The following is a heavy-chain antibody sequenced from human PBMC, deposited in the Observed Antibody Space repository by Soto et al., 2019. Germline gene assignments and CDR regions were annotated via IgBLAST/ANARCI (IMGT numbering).Heavy chain of an antibody. D-gene: IGHD6-6*01. V-gene: IGHV3-21*01. CDR1: GLTFGSYR. CDR3: ARDLHSSSSRYFDY. J-gene: IGHJ4*02. CDR2: ISSSSSYI. Sequence: EVQLVESGGGLVKPGGSLRLSCAASGLTFGSYRMNWVRKAPGKGLEWVSSISSSSSYIYYADSVKGRFTISRDNAKNSLYLQMNSLRAEDTAVYYCARDLHSSSSRYFDYWGQGTLVTVSS.